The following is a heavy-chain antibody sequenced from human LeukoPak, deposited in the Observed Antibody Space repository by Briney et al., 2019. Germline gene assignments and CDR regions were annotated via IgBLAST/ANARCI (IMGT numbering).Heavy chain of an antibody. CDR1: GFTFSSYA. D-gene: IGHD4-17*01. Sequence: PGGSLRLSCAASGFTFSSYAMSWVRQAPGKGLEWASAISGSGGSTYYADSVKGRFTISRDNSKNTLYLQMNSLRVEDTAVYYCAKGSGDPFDPWGQGTLVTVSS. CDR3: AKGSGDPFDP. CDR2: ISGSGGST. V-gene: IGHV3-23*01. J-gene: IGHJ5*02.